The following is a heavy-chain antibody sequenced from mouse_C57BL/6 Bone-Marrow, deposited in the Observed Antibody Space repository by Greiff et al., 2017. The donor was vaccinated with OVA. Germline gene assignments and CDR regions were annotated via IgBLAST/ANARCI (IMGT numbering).Heavy chain of an antibody. CDR1: GYTFTSYW. J-gene: IGHJ2*01. D-gene: IGHD4-1*01. CDR3: ARSGLGRGDFDY. V-gene: IGHV1-72*01. CDR2: IDPNSGGT. Sequence: QVQLQQPGAELVKPGASVKLSCKASGYTFTSYWMHWVKQRPGRGLEWIGRIDPNSGGTKYNEKFKSKATLTVDKPASTAYMQLISLTSEDSAVYYCARSGLGRGDFDYWGQGTTLTVSS.